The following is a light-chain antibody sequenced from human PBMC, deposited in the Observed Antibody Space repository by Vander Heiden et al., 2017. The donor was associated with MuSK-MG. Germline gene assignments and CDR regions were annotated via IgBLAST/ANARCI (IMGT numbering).Light chain of an antibody. CDR3: QQFKTYPRT. CDR2: EAS. V-gene: IGKV1-13*02. J-gene: IGKJ1*01. Sequence: AIQVTPSPSALSASVGDRVTITCRASQDVSIALAWYQQKPGNAPKVLIYEASRWHSAVPSRFSGFGSGTDFTLTISSLQSEDFATYYCQQFKTYPRTFGQGTKVEIK. CDR1: QDVSIA.